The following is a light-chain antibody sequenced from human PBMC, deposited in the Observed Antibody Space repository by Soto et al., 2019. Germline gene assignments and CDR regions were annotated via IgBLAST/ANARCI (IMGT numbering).Light chain of an antibody. CDR3: GSYTTSNTMI. J-gene: IGLJ2*01. V-gene: IGLV2-14*01. CDR1: SSDVGAYNY. Sequence: QSVLTQPAPVSGSPGQSITISCAGTSSDVGAYNYVSWFQQHPGKVPKLIIYDVSDRPSGVSDRFSGSKSGNTASLTISGLQAEDEADYYCGSYTTSNTMIFGGGTQLTVL. CDR2: DVS.